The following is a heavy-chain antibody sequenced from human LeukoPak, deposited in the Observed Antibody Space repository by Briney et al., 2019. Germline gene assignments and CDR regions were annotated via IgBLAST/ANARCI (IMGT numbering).Heavy chain of an antibody. J-gene: IGHJ4*02. D-gene: IGHD3-10*01. CDR3: ARDPPHFYGSGSYYYDY. V-gene: IGHV3-74*01. CDR2: INSDGSSA. Sequence: PGGSLRLSCAASGFTFSSYWMHWVRQVPGKGLVWVSRINSDGSSATYADPVKGRFTISRDNAKNTLSLQMNSLRAEDTAVYHCARDPPHFYGSGSYYYDYWGQGTLVTVSS. CDR1: GFTFSSYW.